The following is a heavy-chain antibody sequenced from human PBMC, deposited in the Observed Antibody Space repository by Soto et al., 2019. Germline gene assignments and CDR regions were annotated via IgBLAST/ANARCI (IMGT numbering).Heavy chain of an antibody. CDR3: ARLVTYFYDNSGYYLFDY. V-gene: IGHV4-59*08. CDR2: IYYTGST. J-gene: IGHJ4*02. Sequence: SETLSLTCTVSGGSISSYYWSWIRQSPGKGLECIGYIYYTGSTNYNPSLKSRVTISIDTSKNQFSLKLSSVTAADTAVYYCARLVTYFYDNSGYYLFDYWGQGNLVTVS. CDR1: GGSISSYY. D-gene: IGHD3-22*01.